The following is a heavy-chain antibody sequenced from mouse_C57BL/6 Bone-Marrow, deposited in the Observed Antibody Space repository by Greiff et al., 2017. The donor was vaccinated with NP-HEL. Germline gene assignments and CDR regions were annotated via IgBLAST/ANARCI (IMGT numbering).Heavy chain of an antibody. V-gene: IGHV5-6*01. CDR3: ATYGSSWYFDV. CDR2: ISSGGSYT. D-gene: IGHD1-1*01. J-gene: IGHJ1*03. Sequence: EVQGVESGGDSVKPGGSLKLSCAASGFTFSSYGMSWVRQTPDKRLEWVATISSGGSYTYYPDSVKGRFTISRDNAKNTLYLQMSSLKSEDTAMYYCATYGSSWYFDVWGTGTTVTVSS. CDR1: GFTFSSYG.